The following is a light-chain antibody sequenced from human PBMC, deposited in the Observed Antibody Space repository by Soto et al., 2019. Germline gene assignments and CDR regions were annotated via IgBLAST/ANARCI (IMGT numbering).Light chain of an antibody. J-gene: IGKJ4*01. CDR2: DTS. CDR1: QNVHSD. Sequence: EVVMTQSPDTLSVSPGDGATLSCRASQNVHSDLAWYQQKPGQAPRLVIYDTSTMATDIPVRFTGGGSGTEFKLTISSLKSEDVAVYYCQQYNNWPLNFGGGTKVEIK. CDR3: QQYNNWPLN. V-gene: IGKV3-15*01.